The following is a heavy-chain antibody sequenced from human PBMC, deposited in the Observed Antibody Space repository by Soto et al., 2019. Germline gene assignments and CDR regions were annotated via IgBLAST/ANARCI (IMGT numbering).Heavy chain of an antibody. Sequence: PGESLKISCTGSGYSFSTYWIAWLRQMRGKGLGWMGIIYPGDSDTRYSQSFQGQVTISADTSTKTAYLQWSSLKASDTAIYYCARLPQFLSFGALTSRAYYFTYWGPGTLVTSPQ. CDR2: IYPGDSDT. CDR3: ARLPQFLSFGALTSRAYYFTY. D-gene: IGHD3-10*01. CDR1: GYSFSTYW. V-gene: IGHV5-51*01. J-gene: IGHJ4*02.